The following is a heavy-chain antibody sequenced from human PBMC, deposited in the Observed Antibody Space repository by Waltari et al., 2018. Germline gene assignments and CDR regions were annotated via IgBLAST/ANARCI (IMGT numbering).Heavy chain of an antibody. CDR3: AQWGWRQLLFGFDP. CDR2: FDPEDGET. V-gene: IGHV1-24*01. J-gene: IGHJ5*02. Sequence: QVQLVQSGAEVKKPGASVKVSCKVSGYTLTELSMHWVRQAPGKGLEWMGGFDPEDGETIYTQKFQGRVTVTEDTSTDTAYMELSSLRSEDTAVYYCAQWGWRQLLFGFDPWGQGTLVTVSS. CDR1: GYTLTELS. D-gene: IGHD2-2*01.